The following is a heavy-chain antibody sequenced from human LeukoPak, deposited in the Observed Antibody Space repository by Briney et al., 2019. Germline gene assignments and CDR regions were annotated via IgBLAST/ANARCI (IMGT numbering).Heavy chain of an antibody. J-gene: IGHJ5*02. Sequence: SQTLSLTCTVSGGSISSGGYYWSWIRQHPGKGLEWIGYIYYSGSTYYNPSLKSRVTISVDTSKNQFSLKLSSVTAADTAVYYCARGKSKGTPLNNWFDPWGQGTLVTVSS. CDR2: IYYSGST. V-gene: IGHV4-31*03. CDR3: ARGKSKGTPLNNWFDP. CDR1: GGSISSGGYY. D-gene: IGHD2-15*01.